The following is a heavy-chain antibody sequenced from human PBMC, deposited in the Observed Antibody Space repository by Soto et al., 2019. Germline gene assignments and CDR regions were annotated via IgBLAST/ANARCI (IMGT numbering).Heavy chain of an antibody. CDR3: YREGYSSAFDY. Sequence: EVQLVESGGGLVQPGGSLRLSCAASGFTVSSNYMSWVRQAPGKGLEWVSVIYSGGSTYYADSVKGRFTISRDNSKNTLYLQMNSLRAEDTDVYYCYREGYSSAFDYWGQGTLVTVSS. J-gene: IGHJ4*02. V-gene: IGHV3-66*01. CDR2: IYSGGST. D-gene: IGHD6-25*01. CDR1: GFTVSSNY.